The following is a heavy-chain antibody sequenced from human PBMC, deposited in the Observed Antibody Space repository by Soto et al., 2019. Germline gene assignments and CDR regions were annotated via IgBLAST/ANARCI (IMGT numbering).Heavy chain of an antibody. CDR2: ISYDGSNK. CDR3: ATTGIVATMGAFDI. D-gene: IGHD5-12*01. J-gene: IGHJ3*02. CDR1: GFTFSSYS. Sequence: GGSLRLSCAASGFTFSSYSMNWVRQAPGKGLEWVAVISYDGSNKYYADSVKGRFTISRDNSKNTLYLQMNSLRAEDTAVYYCATTGIVATMGAFDIWGQGTMVTVSS. V-gene: IGHV3-30*03.